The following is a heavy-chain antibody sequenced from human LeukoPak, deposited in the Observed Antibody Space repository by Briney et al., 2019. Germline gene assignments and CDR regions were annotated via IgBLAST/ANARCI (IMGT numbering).Heavy chain of an antibody. CDR3: ARVRVFGTIFGVAHDAFDI. CDR2: INPSGGST. D-gene: IGHD3-3*01. CDR1: GYTFTSYY. V-gene: IGHV1-46*01. Sequence: ASVKVSCKASGYTFTSYYMHWVRQAPGQGLEWMGIINPSGGSTSYAQKFQGRVTMTRDMSTSTVYMELSSLRSEDTAVYYCARVRVFGTIFGVAHDAFDIWGQGTMVTVSS. J-gene: IGHJ3*02.